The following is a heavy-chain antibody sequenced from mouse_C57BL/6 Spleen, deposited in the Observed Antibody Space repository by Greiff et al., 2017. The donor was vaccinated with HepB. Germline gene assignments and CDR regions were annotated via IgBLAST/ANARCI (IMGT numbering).Heavy chain of an antibody. Sequence: EVQLQQSGAELVRPGASVKLSCTASGFNIKDYYMHWVKQRPEQGLEWIGRIDPEDGDTEYAPKFQGKATMTADTSSNTAYLQLSSLTSEDTAVYYCTTGAYYSNPYAMDYWGQGTSVTVSS. CDR1: GFNIKDYY. CDR2: IDPEDGDT. V-gene: IGHV14-1*01. D-gene: IGHD2-5*01. J-gene: IGHJ4*01. CDR3: TTGAYYSNPYAMDY.